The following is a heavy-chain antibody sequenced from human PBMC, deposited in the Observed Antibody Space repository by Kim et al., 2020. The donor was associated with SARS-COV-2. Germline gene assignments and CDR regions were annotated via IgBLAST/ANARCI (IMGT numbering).Heavy chain of an antibody. CDR2: ISSSGSTI. D-gene: IGHD6-19*01. CDR1: GFTFSDYY. CDR3: AITQNAGSSGWYRVYYYYGMDV. Sequence: GGSLRLSCAASGFTFSDYYMSWIRQAPGKGLEWVSYISSSGSTIYYADSVKGRFTISRDNAKNSLYLQMNSLRAEDTAVYYCAITQNAGSSGWYRVYYYYGMDVWGQGTTVTVSS. J-gene: IGHJ6*02. V-gene: IGHV3-11*04.